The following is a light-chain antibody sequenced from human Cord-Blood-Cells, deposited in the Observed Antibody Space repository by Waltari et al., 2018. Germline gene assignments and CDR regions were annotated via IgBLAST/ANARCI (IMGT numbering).Light chain of an antibody. Sequence: DIVMTQSPDSLAVSLGERATINFKSSQSVLYSSKNKNYLAWYQQKPGQPPKLLIYWASTRESGVPDRFSGSGSGKDFTLTISSLQAEDVAVYYCQQYYSTPPTFGQGTKVEIK. CDR2: WAS. CDR1: QSVLYSSKNKNY. CDR3: QQYYSTPPT. J-gene: IGKJ1*01. V-gene: IGKV4-1*01.